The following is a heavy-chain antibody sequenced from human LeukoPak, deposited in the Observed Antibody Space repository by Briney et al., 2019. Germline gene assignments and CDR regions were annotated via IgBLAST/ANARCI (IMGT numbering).Heavy chain of an antibody. CDR1: GYSFTSYW. Sequence: GESLKISCKGSGYSFTSYWIGWVRQMPGKGLEWMGIIYPGDSDTRHSPSFQGQVTISADKSISTAYLQWSSLKTSDTAMYYCARAYCSSTSCHYYYYMDVWGKGTTVTVSS. D-gene: IGHD2-2*01. CDR3: ARAYCSSTSCHYYYYMDV. CDR2: IYPGDSDT. V-gene: IGHV5-51*01. J-gene: IGHJ6*03.